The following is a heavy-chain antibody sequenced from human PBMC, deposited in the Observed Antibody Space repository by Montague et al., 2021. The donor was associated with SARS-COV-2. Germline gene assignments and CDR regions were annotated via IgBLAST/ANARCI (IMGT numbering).Heavy chain of an antibody. Sequence: SETLSLTCTVSGGSMRSSIYYWGWIRPPPGKGLESIGNIYYTSGSTFXNPSLKSRVTISLDTSKNQMSLDLTSVTAADTAVYYCARQPTLPRADYWGQGFLVTVSS. CDR3: ARQPTLPRADY. CDR2: IYYTSGST. V-gene: IGHV4-39*01. J-gene: IGHJ4*02. CDR1: GGSMRSSIYY.